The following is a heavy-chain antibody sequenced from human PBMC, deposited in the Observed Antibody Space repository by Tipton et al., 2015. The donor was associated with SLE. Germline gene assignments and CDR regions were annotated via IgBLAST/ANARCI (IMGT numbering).Heavy chain of an antibody. V-gene: IGHV3-48*03. CDR3: ASSGSYYDYYGMDV. Sequence: SLRLSCAASGFTFSSHEMNWVRQAPGKGLEWVSYISSSGSAIYYADSVKGRFTISRDNAKNSLYLQMNSLRAEDTAVYYCASSGSYYDYYGMDVWGQGTTVTVSS. CDR1: GFTFSSHE. CDR2: ISSSGSAI. D-gene: IGHD1-26*01. J-gene: IGHJ6*02.